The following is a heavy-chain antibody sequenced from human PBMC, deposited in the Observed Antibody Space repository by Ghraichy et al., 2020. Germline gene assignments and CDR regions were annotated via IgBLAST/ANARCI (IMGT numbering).Heavy chain of an antibody. Sequence: GGSLRLSCSVSGFSSSSYWMHWVRQVPGKGLVWVSEISSDGTFTTYADSVEGRLTTSRDNAKNTLYLQMNSLRPEDTAVYYCARGGIRRSGAFDIWGRGTMVTVSS. J-gene: IGHJ3*02. V-gene: IGHV3-74*01. CDR3: ARGGIRRSGAFDI. CDR1: GFSSSSYW. D-gene: IGHD3-3*02. CDR2: ISSDGTFT.